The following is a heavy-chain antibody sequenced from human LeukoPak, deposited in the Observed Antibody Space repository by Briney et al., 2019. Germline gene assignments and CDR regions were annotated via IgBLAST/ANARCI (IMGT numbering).Heavy chain of an antibody. CDR1: GFTFSSYA. CDR3: ARDRSSSWYFDY. Sequence: GGSLRLSCAASGFTFSSYAMHWVRQAPGKGLEWVSVIYSGGSTYYADSVKGRFTISRDNSKNTLYLQMNSLRAEDTAVYYCARDRSSSWYFDYWGQGTLVTVSS. V-gene: IGHV3-66*01. J-gene: IGHJ4*02. D-gene: IGHD6-13*01. CDR2: IYSGGST.